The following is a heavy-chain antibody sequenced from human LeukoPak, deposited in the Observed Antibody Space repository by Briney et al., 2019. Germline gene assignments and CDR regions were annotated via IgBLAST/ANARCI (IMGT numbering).Heavy chain of an antibody. J-gene: IGHJ6*02. V-gene: IGHV7-4-1*02. CDR2: INTNTGNP. CDR1: GYTFTSYA. Sequence: ASVTVSCKASGYTFTSYAMNWVRQAPGQGLEWMGWINTNTGNPTYAQGFTGRFVFSLDTSVSTAYLQISSLKAEDTAVYYCARVKVEQPQDYYYYYGMDVWGQGTTVTVYS. CDR3: ARVKVEQPQDYYYYYGMDV. D-gene: IGHD6-6*01.